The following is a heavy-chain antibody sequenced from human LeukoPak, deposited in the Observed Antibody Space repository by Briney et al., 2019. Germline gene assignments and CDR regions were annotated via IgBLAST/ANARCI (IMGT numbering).Heavy chain of an antibody. CDR1: GGSISRYY. CDR3: ATLTGYSSESWFDP. D-gene: IGHD3-9*01. CDR2: IYYTGST. J-gene: IGHJ5*02. Sequence: PSETLSLTRTVSGGSISRYYWSWIRQPPGEGLEWIGYIYYTGSTNYNPSLKSRVTISVDTSKNQFSLKLSSVTAADTAVYYCATLTGYSSESWFDPWGQGILVTVSS. V-gene: IGHV4-59*01.